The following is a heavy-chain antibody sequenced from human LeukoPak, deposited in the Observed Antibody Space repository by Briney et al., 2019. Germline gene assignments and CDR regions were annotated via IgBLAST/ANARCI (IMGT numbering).Heavy chain of an antibody. J-gene: IGHJ6*03. V-gene: IGHV4-61*02. CDR1: GGSISSGSYY. Sequence: SETLSLTCTVSGGSISSGSYYWSWIRQPAGKGLEWIGRIYTSGSTNYNPSLKSRVTVSVDTSKNQFSLKLSSVTAADTAVYYCARGGWYTGVRDYYYYMDVWGKGTTVTISS. CDR3: ARGGWYTGVRDYYYYMDV. CDR2: IYTSGST. D-gene: IGHD6-19*01.